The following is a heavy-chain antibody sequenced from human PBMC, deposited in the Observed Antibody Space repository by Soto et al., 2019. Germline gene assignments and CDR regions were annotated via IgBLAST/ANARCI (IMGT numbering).Heavy chain of an antibody. V-gene: IGHV4-30-2*01. J-gene: IGHJ4*02. Sequence: QLQLQESGSGLVKPSQTLSLTCAVSGGSISSGGYSWSWVRQPPGKGLEWIGYIYHSGSTYYNPSLKRRVTIPVDGSKNQFSLKLSSVTAAGTAVYYSASLGRAGYFDYWGQGTLVTVSS. CDR1: GGSISSGGYS. D-gene: IGHD1-26*01. CDR3: ASLGRAGYFDY. CDR2: IYHSGST.